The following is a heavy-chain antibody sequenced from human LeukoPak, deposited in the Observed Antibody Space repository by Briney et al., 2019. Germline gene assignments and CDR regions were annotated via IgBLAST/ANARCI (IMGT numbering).Heavy chain of an antibody. CDR3: ARDLVGSHTGYSSGAWDY. D-gene: IGHD3-9*01. CDR2: IIPIFNTA. CDR1: GGTFSSYA. V-gene: IGHV1-69*13. Sequence: SVKVSCKASGGTFSSYAISWVRQAPGQGLEWMGGIIPIFNTANYAQKFQGRLTITADESTSTAYMELSSLRAEDTAVYYCARDLVGSHTGYSSGAWDYWGQGTLVTVSS. J-gene: IGHJ4*02.